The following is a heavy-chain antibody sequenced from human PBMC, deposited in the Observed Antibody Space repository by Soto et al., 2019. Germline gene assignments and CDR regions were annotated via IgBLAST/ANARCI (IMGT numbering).Heavy chain of an antibody. J-gene: IGHJ5*02. V-gene: IGHV4-59*01. D-gene: IGHD3-10*01. CDR3: ATGRFSALVRGVLIFDP. CDR2: IHYSGST. Sequence: QVLLQESGPGLVKPSETLSLTCTVSGGSINNYYWNWIRQPPGKGLEWIGSIHYSGSTNYKPSLKSRVTISVDTSKNQFSLKLNSVTAADTAVYYCATGRFSALVRGVLIFDPCGPGTLVTGSS. CDR1: GGSINNYY.